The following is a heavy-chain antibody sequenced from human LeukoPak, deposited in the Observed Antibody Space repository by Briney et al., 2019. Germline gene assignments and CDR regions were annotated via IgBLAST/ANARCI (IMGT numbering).Heavy chain of an antibody. CDR1: GGSISSYY. CDR3: ARPSKWELPYWYFDL. D-gene: IGHD1-26*01. CDR2: IYYSGST. Sequence: PSETLSLTCTVSGGSISSYYWSWIRQPPGKGLEWIGYIYYSGSTNYNPSLKSRVTISVDTSKNQFSLKLSSVTAADTAVYYCARPSKWELPYWYFDLWGRGTLVTVSS. J-gene: IGHJ2*01. V-gene: IGHV4-59*12.